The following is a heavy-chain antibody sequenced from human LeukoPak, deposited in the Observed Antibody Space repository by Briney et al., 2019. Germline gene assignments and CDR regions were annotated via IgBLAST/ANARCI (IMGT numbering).Heavy chain of an antibody. D-gene: IGHD4-17*01. Sequence: SQTLSLTCTVSGGSISSGGYYWSWIRQYPGKGLEWIGYIYYSGSTHYSPSLRSRLTISLDTSKNQFSLKLTSVTAADTAVYYCARDLSTVTTSAWFDPWGQGTLVTVSS. J-gene: IGHJ5*02. CDR2: IYYSGST. CDR3: ARDLSTVTTSAWFDP. CDR1: GGSISSGGYY. V-gene: IGHV4-31*03.